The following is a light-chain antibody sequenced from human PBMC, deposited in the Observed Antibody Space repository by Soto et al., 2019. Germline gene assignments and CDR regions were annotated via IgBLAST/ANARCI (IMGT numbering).Light chain of an antibody. CDR1: QSLNTR. J-gene: IGKJ1*01. V-gene: IGKV1-5*01. CDR3: QHYNSYSEA. Sequence: DIQLTQSPSTLSASVGDRVTLTCRASQSLNTRLAWCQQKPGQAPNLLIYDASTLASGVPSRFSGTGSGTEFTLTISSLQPDDFAPYYCQHYNSYSEAFGQGTKVDIK. CDR2: DAS.